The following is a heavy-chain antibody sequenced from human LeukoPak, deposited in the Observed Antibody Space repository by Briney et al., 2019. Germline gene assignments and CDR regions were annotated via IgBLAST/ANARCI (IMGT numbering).Heavy chain of an antibody. V-gene: IGHV1-69*05. Sequence: VASVKVSCKASGGTFSSYAISWVRQAPGQGLEWMGGIIPIFGTANYAQKFQGRVTITTDESTSTAYMELSSLRSEDTAVYYCARVAVAGHYYYYYMDVWGKGTTVTVSS. CDR3: ARVAVAGHYYYYYMDV. D-gene: IGHD6-19*01. CDR1: GGTFSSYA. J-gene: IGHJ6*03. CDR2: IIPIFGTA.